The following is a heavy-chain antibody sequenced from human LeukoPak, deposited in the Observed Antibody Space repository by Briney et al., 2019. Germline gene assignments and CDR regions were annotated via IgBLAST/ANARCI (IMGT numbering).Heavy chain of an antibody. Sequence: PSQTLSLTCTVSGGSISSGGYYWSWIRQHPGKGPEWIGYIYYSGSTYYNPSLKSRVTISVDTSKNQFSLKLSSVTAADTAVYYCARSRDYDYVWGSYRYGFDYWGQGTLVTVSS. J-gene: IGHJ4*02. CDR2: IYYSGST. V-gene: IGHV4-31*03. CDR3: ARSRDYDYVWGSYRYGFDY. D-gene: IGHD3-16*02. CDR1: GGSISSGGYY.